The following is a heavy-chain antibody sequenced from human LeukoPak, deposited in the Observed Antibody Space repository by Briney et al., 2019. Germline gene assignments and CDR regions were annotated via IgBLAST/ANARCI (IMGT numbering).Heavy chain of an antibody. CDR1: GASIRPYY. D-gene: IGHD1/OR15-1a*01. Sequence: PSETLSLTCSVSGASIRPYYWSWLRQPPGKGLEWIGFMYYSGTRNYNPSPSSRITISVDTSKNQFSLHLTSVTAADTAVYYCARHGPANSFDYWGRGNLVTVSS. V-gene: IGHV4-59*08. J-gene: IGHJ4*02. CDR3: ARHGPANSFDY. CDR2: MYYSGTR.